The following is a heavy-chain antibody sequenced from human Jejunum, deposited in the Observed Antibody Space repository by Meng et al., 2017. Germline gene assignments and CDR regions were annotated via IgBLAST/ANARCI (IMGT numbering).Heavy chain of an antibody. D-gene: IGHD1-26*01. Sequence: QGQVEASGPGCVRPSESLSLICSVPCGCGSSAGYQWSWIRQPPGKGLEWITYESTNYNPSLKSRVTISVDTSKHQFSPRLTSVTAADTAVYYCARDHMGSLDYWGQGILVTVSS. J-gene: IGHJ4*02. CDR2: EST. V-gene: IGHV4-61*08. CDR3: ARDHMGSLDY. CDR1: CGCGSSAGYQ.